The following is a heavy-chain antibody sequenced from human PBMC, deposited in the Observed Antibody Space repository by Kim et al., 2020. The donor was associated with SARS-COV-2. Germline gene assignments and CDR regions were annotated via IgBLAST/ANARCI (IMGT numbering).Heavy chain of an antibody. CDR1: GYSFSSHW. Sequence: GESLKISCKGSGYSFSSHWIAWVRQMPGKGLEWMGIIYPANSEIKYSPSFQGHVTISADKSINTAYLQWSSLKASDTAMYFCARHHGHYDSDGYFAYGMDVWGQGATVTVSS. CDR3: ARHHGHYDSDGYFAYGMDV. J-gene: IGHJ6*01. CDR2: IYPANSEI. D-gene: IGHD3-22*01. V-gene: IGHV5-51*01.